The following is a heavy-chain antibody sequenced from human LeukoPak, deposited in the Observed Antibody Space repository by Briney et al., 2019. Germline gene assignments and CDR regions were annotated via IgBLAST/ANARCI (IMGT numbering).Heavy chain of an antibody. CDR2: KYYRGGT. V-gene: IGHV4-59*08. D-gene: IGHD2/OR15-2a*01. J-gene: IGHJ4*02. CDR1: GDFSSDYY. CDR3: ARGRVIVAPGVYYFEY. Sequence: SETLSLTCTVSGDFSSDYYWSWIRQPPGKGLEWIGYKYYRGGTNYNPALERRVTISGDTSKNEFYLRLTSVTAADKDVYCCARGRVIVAPGVYYFEYWGQGTLVTVSS.